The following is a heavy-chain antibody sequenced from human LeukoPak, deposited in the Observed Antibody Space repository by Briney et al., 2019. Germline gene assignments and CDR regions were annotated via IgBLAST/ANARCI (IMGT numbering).Heavy chain of an antibody. CDR3: ARGHINDYGDYFDTFEI. V-gene: IGHV3-7*01. CDR2: IKQDGSET. J-gene: IGHJ3*02. Sequence: GGSLKLSCVASGFSFSTYWMSWVRQAPGKGLEWVANIKQDGSETYYVGSLKFRFTISRDNTKNSLFLQMNNLRDEDAAVYYCARGHINDYGDYFDTFEIWGQGTMVTVSS. D-gene: IGHD4-17*01. CDR1: GFSFSTYW.